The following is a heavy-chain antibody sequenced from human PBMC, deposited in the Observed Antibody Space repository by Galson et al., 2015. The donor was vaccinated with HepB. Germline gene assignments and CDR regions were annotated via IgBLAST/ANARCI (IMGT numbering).Heavy chain of an antibody. CDR3: ALGGDSSTLGPL. V-gene: IGHV3-23*01. CDR2: ISGSGGST. J-gene: IGHJ4*02. CDR1: GFTFSSYA. D-gene: IGHD6-13*01. Sequence: SLRLSCAASGFTFSSYAMSWVRQAPGKGLEWVSAISGSGGSTYYADSVKGRFTISRDNSKNTLYLQMNSLRAEDTAVYYCALGGDSSTLGPLWGQGTLVTVSS.